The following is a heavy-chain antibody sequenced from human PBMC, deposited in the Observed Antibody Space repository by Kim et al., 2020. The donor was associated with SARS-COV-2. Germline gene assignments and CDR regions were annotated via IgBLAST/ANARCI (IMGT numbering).Heavy chain of an antibody. V-gene: IGHV6-1*01. D-gene: IGHD1-1*01. J-gene: IGHJ6*03. CDR2: TYYRSKWYN. CDR1: GDSVSSNSAA. Sequence: SQTLSLTCAISGDSVSSNSAAWNWIRQSPSRGLEWLGRTYYRSKWYNDYAVSVKSRITINPDTSKNQFSLQLNSVTPEDTAVYYCARGELDDLYYYYYMDVWGNRTTVTVSS. CDR3: ARGELDDLYYYYYMDV.